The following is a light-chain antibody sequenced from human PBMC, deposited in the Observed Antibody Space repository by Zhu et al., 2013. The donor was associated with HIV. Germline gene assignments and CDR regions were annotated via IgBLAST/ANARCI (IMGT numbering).Light chain of an antibody. J-gene: IGKJ3*01. CDR1: QSVSSSY. CDR2: GAS. V-gene: IGKV3-15*01. Sequence: EIVLTQFPAILSVSPGERATLSCRASQSVSSSYLAWYQQKPGQAPKLLIYGASSRATGISDNFSASGSGTEFTLNISSLQSEDFAVYYCQQYSKWPFTFGPGTKVDIK. CDR3: QQYSKWPFT.